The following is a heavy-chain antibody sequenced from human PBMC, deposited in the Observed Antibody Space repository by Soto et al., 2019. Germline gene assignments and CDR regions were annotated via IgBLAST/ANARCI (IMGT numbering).Heavy chain of an antibody. D-gene: IGHD6-6*01. V-gene: IGHV1-18*01. CDR1: GYTFTSHT. J-gene: IGHJ3*02. CDR2: ISAYNGNT. Sequence: ASVKVSCKASGYTFTSHTIGWVRQAPGQGLEWMGWISAYNGNTNFAHKVQGRITMTSEASTSTAYMELRSLRSDDTALYYCARMRTIAARFNDGFDIWGQGTMVTVSS. CDR3: ARMRTIAARFNDGFDI.